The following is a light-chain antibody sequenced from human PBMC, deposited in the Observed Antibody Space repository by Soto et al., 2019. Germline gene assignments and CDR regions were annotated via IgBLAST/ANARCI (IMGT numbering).Light chain of an antibody. V-gene: IGKV1-5*03. CDR2: KAS. Sequence: DIQMTQSPSTLSASVGDRVTITCRASQSISSWLAWYQQKPGKAPKLLIYKASSLESGVPSRFSGSGSGTEFTLTISSLRPDDFATYYCQQYNSYSLTFGGGTKVEIK. CDR1: QSISSW. CDR3: QQYNSYSLT. J-gene: IGKJ4*01.